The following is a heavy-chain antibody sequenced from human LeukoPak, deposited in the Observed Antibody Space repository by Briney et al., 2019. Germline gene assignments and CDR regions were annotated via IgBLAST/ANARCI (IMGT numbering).Heavy chain of an antibody. Sequence: GGSLRLSCAASGFTFSSYSMNWVRQAPGKGLEWVSSSSRSSSYIYYADSVKGRFTISRDNAKNSLYLQMNSLRAEDTAVYYCARGSPEYCSGGSCYYYYGMDVWGQGTTVTVSS. V-gene: IGHV3-21*01. CDR3: ARGSPEYCSGGSCYYYYGMDV. D-gene: IGHD2-15*01. CDR2: SSRSSSYI. J-gene: IGHJ6*02. CDR1: GFTFSSYS.